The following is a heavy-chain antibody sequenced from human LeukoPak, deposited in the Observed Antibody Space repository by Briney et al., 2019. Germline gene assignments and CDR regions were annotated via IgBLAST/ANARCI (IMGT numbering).Heavy chain of an antibody. V-gene: IGHV5-51*01. Sequence: GESLKISCQASGYTFTNFWIGWVRQMPGKGLEWSGVIYPGDSDTRYSPSFHGHVTISADKSISTAYLQWSSLKASDTAMYYCARPVEGYSEYFQHWGQGTLVTVSS. CDR3: ARPVEGYSEYFQH. CDR1: GYTFTNFW. D-gene: IGHD3-3*01. CDR2: IYPGDSDT. J-gene: IGHJ1*01.